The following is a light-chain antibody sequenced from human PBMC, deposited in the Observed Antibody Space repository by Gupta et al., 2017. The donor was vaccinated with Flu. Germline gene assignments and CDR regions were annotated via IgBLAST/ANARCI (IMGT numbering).Light chain of an antibody. CDR1: GSNY. CDR3: AEWNAGLSGSGE. J-gene: IGLJ3*02. V-gene: IGLV1-47*01. CDR2: RNN. Sequence: QSVLTQPPSASGTPGQRVTISCSGIGSNYVYWYQQFPGTAPKVIRVRNNQRPSGVPDRFAAYTACTSESRDIDWVRSDDDADDDGAEWNAGLSGSGEFGGGTKLTVL.